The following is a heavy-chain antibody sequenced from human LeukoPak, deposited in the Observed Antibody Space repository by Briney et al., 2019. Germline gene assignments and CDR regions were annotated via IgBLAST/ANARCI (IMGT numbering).Heavy chain of an antibody. CDR3: AKDPGYYDSSVFDY. CDR2: ISYDGSNK. D-gene: IGHD3-22*01. J-gene: IGHJ4*02. CDR1: GFTFSSYG. V-gene: IGHV3-30*18. Sequence: GGSLRLSCAASGFTFSSYGMHWVRQAPGKGLEWVAVISYDGSNKYYADSVKGRFTISRDNSKNTLYLQMNSLRAEDTAVYYCAKDPGYYDSSVFDYWGQGTLVTVSS.